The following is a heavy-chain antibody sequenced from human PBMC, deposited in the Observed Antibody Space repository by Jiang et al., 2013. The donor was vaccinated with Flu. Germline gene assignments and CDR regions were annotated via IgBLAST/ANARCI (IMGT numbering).Heavy chain of an antibody. CDR1: GGSISYFY. Sequence: LLKPSETLSLTCSVSGGSISYFYWSWIRQPPGKGLEWIGYIYYTGNTNYNPSLKSRVTISVDTSRNQFSLKLSSATAADTAVYYCARFYSYYVLDGMDVWGKGTTVTVSS. D-gene: IGHD4-11*01. V-gene: IGHV4-59*01. J-gene: IGHJ6*04. CDR2: IYYTGNT. CDR3: ARFYSYYVLDGMDV.